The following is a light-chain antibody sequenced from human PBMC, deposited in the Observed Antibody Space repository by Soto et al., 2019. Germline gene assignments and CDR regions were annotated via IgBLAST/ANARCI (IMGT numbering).Light chain of an antibody. CDR3: QQYGSSGT. CDR1: ESLLDSHGYNN. Sequence: VLTPSPLSLPVTPGEPASISCRSSESLLDSHGYNNVDWYQQKPGQAPRLLIYGASSRATGIPDRFSGSGSGTDFTLTISRLEPEDFAVYYCQQYGSSGTFGQGTKVDI. J-gene: IGKJ1*01. CDR2: GAS. V-gene: IGKV3-20*01.